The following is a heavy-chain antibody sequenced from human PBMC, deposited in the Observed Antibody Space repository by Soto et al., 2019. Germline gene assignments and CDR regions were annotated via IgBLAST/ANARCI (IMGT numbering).Heavy chain of an antibody. CDR3: ARHVPAAGYYSGMDV. J-gene: IGHJ6*02. CDR1: GGTFSSYA. D-gene: IGHD2-2*01. Sequence: QVQLVQSGAEVKKPGSSVKVSCKASGGTFSSYAISWVRQAPGQGLEWMGGIIPDFGTANYAQTFQGRVTITSDESTSTAYMELSSLTSEDTAVYYCARHVPAAGYYSGMDVWGQGTTVTVAS. CDR2: IIPDFGTA. V-gene: IGHV1-69*05.